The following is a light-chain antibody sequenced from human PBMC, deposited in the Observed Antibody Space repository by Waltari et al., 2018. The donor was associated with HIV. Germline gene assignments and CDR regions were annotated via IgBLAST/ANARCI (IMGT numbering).Light chain of an antibody. CDR1: TSNIGADYD. J-gene: IGLJ2*01. CDR3: QSYDITLSASVV. Sequence: QSVLTQPPSVSGAPGQRVTISCTGSTSNIGADYDVHWCQQIPGTAPKLLISGNKNRPSGVPDRFSASKSGTSASLTITGLQAEDEADYFCQSYDITLSASVVFGGGTKLTVL. CDR2: GNK. V-gene: IGLV1-40*01.